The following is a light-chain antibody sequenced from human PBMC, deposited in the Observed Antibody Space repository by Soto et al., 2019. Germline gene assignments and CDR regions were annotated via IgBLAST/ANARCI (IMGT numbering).Light chain of an antibody. V-gene: IGKV3-15*01. CDR3: QQYSSWPPWT. Sequence: EIVMTQSPATLSVSPGERSTLSCRASQSVSSNLAWYQQKPGQAPRLLIYGASARATGIPARFSGSGSGTEFTLTISSLESEDSAVYYCQQYSSWPPWTFGQGTKVDIK. CDR2: GAS. J-gene: IGKJ1*01. CDR1: QSVSSN.